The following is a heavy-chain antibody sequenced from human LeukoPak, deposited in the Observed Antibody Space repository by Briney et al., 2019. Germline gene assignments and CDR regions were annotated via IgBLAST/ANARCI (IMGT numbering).Heavy chain of an antibody. J-gene: IGHJ3*02. CDR1: GGSISSHY. V-gene: IGHV4-59*11. CDR2: IYYSGST. CDR3: ARDPLRGYYDSTSGAFDI. Sequence: SETLSLTCAVSGGSISSHYWSWIRQPPGKGLEWIGYIYYSGSTNYNPSLKSRVTISVDTSKHQFSLKLSSVTAADTAVYYCARDPLRGYYDSTSGAFDIWGRGTMVTVSS. D-gene: IGHD3-22*01.